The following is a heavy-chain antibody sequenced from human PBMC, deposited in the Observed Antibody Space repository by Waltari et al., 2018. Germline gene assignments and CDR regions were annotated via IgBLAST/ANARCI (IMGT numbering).Heavy chain of an antibody. CDR2: INQDGSEE. D-gene: IGHD5-12*01. CDR3: ARTGARWLQFAAFDI. CDR1: RFTCRHYG. J-gene: IGHJ3*02. V-gene: IGHV3-7*01. Sequence: EVLLVESGGGLVRTGGSLRLSCAASRFTCRHYGRNWVRQSPGKGMEWVANINQDGSEEYYGDSVKGRFTISRDNAKNSLYLEMKTLRAEDTAIYYCARTGARWLQFAAFDIWGQGTMVTVSS.